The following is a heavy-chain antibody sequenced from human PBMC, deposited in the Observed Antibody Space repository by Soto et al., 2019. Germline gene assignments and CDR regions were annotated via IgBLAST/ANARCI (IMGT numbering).Heavy chain of an antibody. V-gene: IGHV1-3*01. Sequence: ASVKVSCKASGYAFSRYPINWIRQAPGQGLEWLGWINAGSGGTKYSQNFQGRVTITRDTAASTVYLDLSSLRSDDTAVYYCARERGSTATFDYWGQGTLVTVSS. D-gene: IGHD4-17*01. CDR1: GYAFSRYP. CDR2: INAGSGGT. CDR3: ARERGSTATFDY. J-gene: IGHJ4*02.